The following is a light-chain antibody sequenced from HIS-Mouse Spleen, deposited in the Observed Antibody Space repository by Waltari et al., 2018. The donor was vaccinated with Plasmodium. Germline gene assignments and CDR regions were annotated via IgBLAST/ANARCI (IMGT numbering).Light chain of an antibody. V-gene: IGLV2-23*01. CDR3: CSYAGSSTNWV. CDR2: EGS. Sequence: QSALTQPASVSGSPGQSITISCTGTSSDVGRYNLVSLYQQHPGKAPKPVFYEGSKRPSGVSNRFSGSKSGNTASLTISGLQAEDEADYYCCSYAGSSTNWVFGGGTKLTVL. J-gene: IGLJ3*02. CDR1: SSDVGRYNL.